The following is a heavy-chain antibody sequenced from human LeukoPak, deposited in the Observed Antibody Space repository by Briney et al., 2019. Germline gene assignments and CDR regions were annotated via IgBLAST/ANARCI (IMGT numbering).Heavy chain of an antibody. CDR2: IYSGGST. J-gene: IGHJ4*02. V-gene: IGHV4-4*07. Sequence: SETLSLTCTVSGGSITSYYWSWIRQPAGKGLEWIGRIYSGGSTNFNPSLKSRVTMSVDTSKNQISLNLTSVTAADTAVYYCARAPTREGGGALFDYWGQGTLVTVSS. CDR3: ARAPTREGGGALFDY. CDR1: GGSITSYY. D-gene: IGHD3-16*01.